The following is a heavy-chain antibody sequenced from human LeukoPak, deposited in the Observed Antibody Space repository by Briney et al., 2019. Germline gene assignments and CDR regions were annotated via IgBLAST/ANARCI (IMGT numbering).Heavy chain of an antibody. CDR1: GFTFTNYA. Sequence: AGGSLRLSCAASGFTFTNYAMSWVRQAPGKGLEWVSAISGSGGSTYYADSVKGRFTISRDNSKNTLYLQMNSLRAEDTAVYYCARTLGYCTNGVCFDQVVDYWGQGTLVTVSS. D-gene: IGHD2-8*01. CDR2: ISGSGGST. J-gene: IGHJ4*02. V-gene: IGHV3-23*01. CDR3: ARTLGYCTNGVCFDQVVDY.